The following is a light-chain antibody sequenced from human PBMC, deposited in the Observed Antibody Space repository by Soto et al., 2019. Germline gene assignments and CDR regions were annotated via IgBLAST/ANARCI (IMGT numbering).Light chain of an antibody. V-gene: IGKV3-15*01. CDR2: GAS. CDR3: QQYNYWPVT. Sequence: EIGMTQSPATLVVSPGETTRLSCRASQSINSDVAWYQQKLGQTPRLLIHGASTRATGIAARFSGSGSGTEFTLTISGLQSEDFATYYCQQYNYWPVTFGGGTKVDIK. J-gene: IGKJ4*01. CDR1: QSINSD.